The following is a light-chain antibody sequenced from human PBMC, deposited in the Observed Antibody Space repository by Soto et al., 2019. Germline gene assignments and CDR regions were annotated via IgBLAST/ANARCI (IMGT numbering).Light chain of an antibody. CDR3: QQYNNGPPYT. CDR1: QNIGAN. J-gene: IGKJ2*01. Sequence: EIVMTQSPATLSVSPGERATLSCRASQNIGANLAWYQQKPGQTPRLLIYLASSRVTGIPDRFSGSGSGTEFTLTISSLQSEDVAVYYCQQYNNGPPYTFGQGTKLEIK. V-gene: IGKV3-15*01. CDR2: LAS.